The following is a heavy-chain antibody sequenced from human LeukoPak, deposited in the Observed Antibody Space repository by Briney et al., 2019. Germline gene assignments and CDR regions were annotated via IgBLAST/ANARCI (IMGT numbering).Heavy chain of an antibody. J-gene: IGHJ2*01. CDR2: IYYSGST. CDR3: ARDLRDILTGLWYFDL. Sequence: SETLSLTCTVSGGSISSYYWSWIRQPPGKGLEWLGYIYYSGSTNYNPSLKSRVTISVDTSKNQFSLKLSSVTAADTAVYYCARDLRDILTGLWYFDLWGRGTLVTVSS. CDR1: GGSISSYY. D-gene: IGHD3-9*01. V-gene: IGHV4-59*01.